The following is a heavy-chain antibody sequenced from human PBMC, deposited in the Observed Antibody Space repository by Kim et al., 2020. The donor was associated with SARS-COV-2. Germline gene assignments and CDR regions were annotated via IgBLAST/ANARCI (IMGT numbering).Heavy chain of an antibody. CDR1: GFTFSSYS. J-gene: IGHJ5*02. Sequence: GGSLRLSCAASGFTFSSYSMNWVRQAPGKGLEWVSYISSSSSTIYYADSVKGRFTISRDNAKNSLYLQMNSLRDEDTAVYYCARDESVLLWFGELGGWFDPWGQGTLVTVSS. CDR2: ISSSSSTI. CDR3: ARDESVLLWFGELGGWFDP. D-gene: IGHD3-10*01. V-gene: IGHV3-48*02.